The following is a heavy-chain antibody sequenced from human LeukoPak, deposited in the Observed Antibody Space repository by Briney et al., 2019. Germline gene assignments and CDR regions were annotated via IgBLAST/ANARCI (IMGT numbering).Heavy chain of an antibody. D-gene: IGHD3-3*01. CDR1: GFTFSTSS. CDR2: ISRSSRTI. J-gene: IGHJ4*02. CDR3: TRLGRFWSGYDY. V-gene: IGHV3-48*01. Sequence: GGSLRLSCTASGFTFSTSSMNWVRQAPGKGLEWLSFISRSSRTIYYADSVKGRFTISRGNAKNSLYLQMSSLRVEDTAVYYCTRLGRFWSGYDYWGQGTLVTVSS.